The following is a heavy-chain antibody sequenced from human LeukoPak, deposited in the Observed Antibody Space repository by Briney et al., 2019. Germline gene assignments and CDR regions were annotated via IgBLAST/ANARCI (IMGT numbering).Heavy chain of an antibody. Sequence: GGSLRLSCAASGITFSTYAMTWVRQAPGKGLEWVSSIRGSGGGTEYADCVKGGFTISRDNSRDPLFLQMNSLRAEDTALYYCTRDPNGDYVGAFDMWGPGTMVTVSS. J-gene: IGHJ3*02. CDR3: TRDPNGDYVGAFDM. CDR2: IRGSGGGT. D-gene: IGHD4-17*01. V-gene: IGHV3-23*01. CDR1: GITFSTYA.